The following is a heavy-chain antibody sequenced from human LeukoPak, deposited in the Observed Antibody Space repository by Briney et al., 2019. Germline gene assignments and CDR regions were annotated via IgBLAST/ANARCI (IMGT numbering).Heavy chain of an antibody. D-gene: IGHD3-22*01. V-gene: IGHV4-39*07. CDR3: ASPFNYYDSSGYVLPLHPAFDI. J-gene: IGHJ3*02. Sequence: SETLSLTCNVSGGSISSTNYYWGWIRQAPGKGLEWLGNVYYTGTTYYNPSLKSRLTISVDTSKNQFSLKLSSVTAADTAVYYCASPFNYYDSSGYVLPLHPAFDIWGQGTMVTVSS. CDR2: VYYTGTT. CDR1: GGSISSTNYY.